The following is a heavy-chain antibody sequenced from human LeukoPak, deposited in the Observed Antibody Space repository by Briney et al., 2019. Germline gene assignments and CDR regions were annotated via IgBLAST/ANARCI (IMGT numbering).Heavy chain of an antibody. Sequence: SETLSLTCTVSGGSISSYYWSWIRQPAGKGLEWIGRIYTSGSTNYNPSLKSRVTISVDTSKNQFSLKLSSVTAADTAVYYCARVISPHPLRTQYYFDYWGQGTLVTVSS. CDR3: ARVISPHPLRTQYYFDY. CDR2: IYTSGST. V-gene: IGHV4-4*07. CDR1: GGSISSYY. D-gene: IGHD3/OR15-3a*01. J-gene: IGHJ4*02.